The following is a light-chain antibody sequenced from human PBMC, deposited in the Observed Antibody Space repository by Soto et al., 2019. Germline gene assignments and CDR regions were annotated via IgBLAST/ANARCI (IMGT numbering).Light chain of an antibody. CDR2: AAC. Sequence: DIQMTQSPSSLSASVGDRVTITCRASQSISNYLNWYQQKPGKAPKLLIYAACSMQSGVPSRFSGSGSETDFTLTISSLQPDYSATYYCQKSFSPLWTFGQGTKVEVK. J-gene: IGKJ1*01. CDR1: QSISNY. V-gene: IGKV1-39*01. CDR3: QKSFSPLWT.